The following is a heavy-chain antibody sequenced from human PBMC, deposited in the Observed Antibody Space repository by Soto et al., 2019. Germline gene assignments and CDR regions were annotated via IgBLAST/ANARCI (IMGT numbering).Heavy chain of an antibody. Sequence: PGGSLRLSCAASGFTFSTYSMNWVRQAPGKGLEWVSYISSSSSTIFYTDSVKGRFTVSRDNPKNSLYLQMNSLRAEDTAVYYCVRDRGRGYAFDIWGLGTVVTVS. J-gene: IGHJ3*02. CDR1: GFTFSTYS. V-gene: IGHV3-48*04. CDR2: ISSSSSTI. D-gene: IGHD3-16*01. CDR3: VRDRGRGYAFDI.